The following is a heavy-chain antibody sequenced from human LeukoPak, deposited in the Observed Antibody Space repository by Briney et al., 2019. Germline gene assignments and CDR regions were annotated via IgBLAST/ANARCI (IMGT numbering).Heavy chain of an antibody. CDR3: ARGVTYYYDSSGYLY. CDR1: GDSISSSTDY. D-gene: IGHD3-22*01. V-gene: IGHV4-39*07. J-gene: IGHJ4*02. CDR2: ISKSGST. Sequence: SETLSLTCSVSGDSISSSTDYWGWIRQPPGKGLEYIGSISKSGSTYYDPSLRGRVTISVDTSKNQFSLNLSSVTAADTAVYYCARGVTYYYDSSGYLYWGQGTLVTVSS.